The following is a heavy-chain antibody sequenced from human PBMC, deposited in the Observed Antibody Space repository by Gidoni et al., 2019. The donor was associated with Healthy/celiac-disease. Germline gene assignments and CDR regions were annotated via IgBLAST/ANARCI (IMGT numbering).Heavy chain of an antibody. J-gene: IGHJ4*02. CDR2: ISYDGINK. Sequence: QVQLVESGGGVVQPGRSLRLSCAASGFTFSSYAMHWVRQAPGKGLEWVAVISYDGINKYYADSVKGRFTISRDNSKNTLYLQMNSLRAEDTAVYYCASPGNYYDFWSGYYNGFDYWGQGTLVTVSS. CDR1: GFTFSSYA. V-gene: IGHV3-30-3*01. CDR3: ASPGNYYDFWSGYYNGFDY. D-gene: IGHD3-3*01.